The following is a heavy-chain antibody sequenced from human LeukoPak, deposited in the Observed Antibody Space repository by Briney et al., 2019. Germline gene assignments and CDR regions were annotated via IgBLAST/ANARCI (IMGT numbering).Heavy chain of an antibody. D-gene: IGHD2-15*01. J-gene: IGHJ3*02. Sequence: PGRSLRLSCAASGFTFDDYAMHWVRQAPGKGLEWDSGISWNSGSIGYADSVKGRFTISRDNAKNSLYLQMNSLRAEDMALYYCASQKLGYCSGGSCYGDAFDIWGQGTMVTVSS. CDR1: GFTFDDYA. V-gene: IGHV3-9*03. CDR3: ASQKLGYCSGGSCYGDAFDI. CDR2: ISWNSGSI.